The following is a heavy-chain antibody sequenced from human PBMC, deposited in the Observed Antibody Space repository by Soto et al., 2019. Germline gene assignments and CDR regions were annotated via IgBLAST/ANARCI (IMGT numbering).Heavy chain of an antibody. J-gene: IGHJ4*02. D-gene: IGHD3-16*01. CDR2: IYYSGST. CDR1: GGSISSRSHY. V-gene: IGHV4-39*01. Sequence: ETLSLTCTVPGGSISSRSHYWGWIRQPPGKGPEWVGSIYYSGSTYYNPSLKSRVTISVDTSKNQFSLQLNSVTPEDTAVYFCARAFGSGGKIDYWGQGTLVTVSS. CDR3: ARAFGSGGKIDY.